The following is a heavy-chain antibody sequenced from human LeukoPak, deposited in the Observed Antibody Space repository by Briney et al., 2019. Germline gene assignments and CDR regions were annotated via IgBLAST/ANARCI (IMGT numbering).Heavy chain of an antibody. V-gene: IGHV1-18*01. CDR1: GYTFTSYG. CDR2: ISTYNGDT. CDR3: ARGAYCSGGSCYSDP. Sequence: ASVKVSCKASGYTFTSYGISWVRQAPGQGLEWMGWISTYNGDTNYAQKLQGRVTMTTDTSTNTAYMELRSLRSDDTAVYYCARGAYCSGGSCYSDPWGQGTLVTVSS. J-gene: IGHJ5*02. D-gene: IGHD2-15*01.